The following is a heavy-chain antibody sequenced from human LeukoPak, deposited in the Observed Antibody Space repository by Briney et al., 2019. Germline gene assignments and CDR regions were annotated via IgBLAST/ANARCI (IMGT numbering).Heavy chain of an antibody. D-gene: IGHD3-10*01. J-gene: IGHJ4*02. CDR1: GFTFSSYW. CDR2: ISYDGSNK. CDR3: AKDRIGDY. V-gene: IGHV3-30*18. Sequence: PGGSLRLSCAASGFTFSSYWMSWVRQAPGKGLEWVAVISYDGSNKYYADSVKGRFTISRDNSKNTLYLQMNSLRAEDTAVYYCAKDRIGDYWGQGTLVTVSS.